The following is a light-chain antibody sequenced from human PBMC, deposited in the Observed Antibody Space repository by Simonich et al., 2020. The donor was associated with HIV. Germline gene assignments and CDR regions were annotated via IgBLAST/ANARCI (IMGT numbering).Light chain of an antibody. CDR1: QRINSW. CDR3: QQYNSYSYT. V-gene: IGKV1-5*03. CDR2: KAS. J-gene: IGKJ2*01. Sequence: DIQMTQSPSTLSASVGDRVTITCRASQRINSWLAWYQQKPGKAPKLLIYKASSLESGVPSRFSGSGSGTEFTLTISSLQPDDFATYYCQQYNSYSYTFGQGTKLEIK.